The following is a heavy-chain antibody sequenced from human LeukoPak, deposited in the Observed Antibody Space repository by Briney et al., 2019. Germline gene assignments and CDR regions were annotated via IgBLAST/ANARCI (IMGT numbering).Heavy chain of an antibody. J-gene: IGHJ6*02. CDR1: GFTFSSYA. V-gene: IGHV3-66*01. D-gene: IGHD2-15*01. CDR3: ARDRVVVVAEYYYYGMDV. Sequence: GGSLRLSCAASGFTFSSYAMSWVRQAPGKGLEWVSVIYSGGSTYYAGSVKGRFTISRDNSKNTLYLQMNSLRAEDTAVYYCARDRVVVVAEYYYYGMDVWGQGTTVTVSS. CDR2: IYSGGST.